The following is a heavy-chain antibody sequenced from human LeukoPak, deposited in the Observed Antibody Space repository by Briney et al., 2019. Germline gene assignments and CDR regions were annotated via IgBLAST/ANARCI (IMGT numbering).Heavy chain of an antibody. V-gene: IGHV1-69*05. D-gene: IGHD5-18*01. CDR3: ARAEYSYGPNFDY. CDR2: IIPIFGTA. CDR1: GGTFSSYA. J-gene: IGHJ4*02. Sequence: ASVKVSCKASGGTFSSYAISWVRQAPGQGLEWMGGIIPIFGTANYAQKFQGRVTITTDESTSTAYMGLSSLRSEDTAVYYCARAEYSYGPNFDYWGQGSLVTVSS.